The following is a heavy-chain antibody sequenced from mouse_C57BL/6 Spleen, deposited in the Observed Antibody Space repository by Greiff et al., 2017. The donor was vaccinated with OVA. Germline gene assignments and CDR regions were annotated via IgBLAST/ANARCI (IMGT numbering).Heavy chain of an antibody. CDR1: GYSITSGYY. Sequence: DVQLQESGPGLVKPSQSLSLTCSVTGYSITSGYYWNWIRQFPGNKLEWMGYISYDGSNNYNPSLKNRISITRDTTKNQFFLKLNSVTTEDTTTYYCARSYYGSPDYWGQGTTLTVSS. D-gene: IGHD1-1*01. J-gene: IGHJ2*01. V-gene: IGHV3-6*01. CDR2: ISYDGSN. CDR3: ARSYYGSPDY.